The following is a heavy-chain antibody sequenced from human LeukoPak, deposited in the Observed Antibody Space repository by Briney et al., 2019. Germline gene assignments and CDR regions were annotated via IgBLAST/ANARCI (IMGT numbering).Heavy chain of an antibody. D-gene: IGHD6-6*01. CDR3: ATYSSSYTYYYYYMDV. CDR2: INPNSGGT. J-gene: IGHJ6*03. V-gene: IGHV1-2*02. Sequence: ASVKVSCKASGYTFTSYDINWVRQATGQGLEWMGWINPNSGGTNYAQKFQGRVTMTRDTSISAAYMELSRLRSDDTAVYYCATYSSSYTYYYYYMDVWGKGTTVTVSS. CDR1: GYTFTSYD.